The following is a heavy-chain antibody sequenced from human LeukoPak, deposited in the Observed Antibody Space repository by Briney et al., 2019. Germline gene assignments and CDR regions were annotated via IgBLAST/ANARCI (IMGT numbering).Heavy chain of an antibody. CDR3: ARDPGRWQQLGYFDY. CDR1: GGSVSSGSNY. Sequence: SETLSLTCTVSGGSVSSGSNYWSWIRQPPGKGLEWIGYIFYSESTSYNPFLKSRVTISVDTSKNQFSLKLSSVTAADTAVYYCARDPGRWQQLGYFDYWGQGTLVAVSS. J-gene: IGHJ4*02. CDR2: IFYSEST. V-gene: IGHV4-61*01. D-gene: IGHD5-24*01.